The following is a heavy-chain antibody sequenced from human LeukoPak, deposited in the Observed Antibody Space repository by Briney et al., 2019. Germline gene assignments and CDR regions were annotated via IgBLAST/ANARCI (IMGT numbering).Heavy chain of an antibody. CDR1: GFTFSTSW. D-gene: IGHD2-2*02. CDR3: ARDPCSSTSCYTGAFDI. Sequence: GGSLRLSCAASGFTFSTSWMSWVRQVPGKGLEWVANIKKDGSETYYVDSVKGRFTISRDNAKNSLYLQMNSLRAEDTAMYYCARDPCSSTSCYTGAFDIWGQGTMVTVSS. J-gene: IGHJ3*02. CDR2: IKKDGSET. V-gene: IGHV3-7*03.